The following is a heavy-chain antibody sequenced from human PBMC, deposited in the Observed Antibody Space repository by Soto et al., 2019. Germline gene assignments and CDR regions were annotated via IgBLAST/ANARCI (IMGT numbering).Heavy chain of an antibody. CDR3: ARDYPVLVPAAMGGRVAYYPNWFDP. D-gene: IGHD2-2*01. J-gene: IGHJ5*02. CDR2: INAGNGNT. CDR1: GYTFTSYA. Sequence: WASVKVSCKASGYTFTSYAMHWVRQAPGQRLEWMGWINAGNGNTKYSQKFQGRVTITRDTSASTAYMELSSLRSEDTAVYYCARDYPVLVPAAMGGRVAYYPNWFDPWGQGTLVTVSS. V-gene: IGHV1-3*01.